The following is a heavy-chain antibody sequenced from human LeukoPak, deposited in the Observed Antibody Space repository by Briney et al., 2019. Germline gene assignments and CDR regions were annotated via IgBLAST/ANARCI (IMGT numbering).Heavy chain of an antibody. CDR2: IYYSGST. CDR3: ARAPFQVITVFDY. D-gene: IGHD2-21*01. V-gene: IGHV4-39*07. CDR1: GGSISSSSYY. J-gene: IGHJ4*02. Sequence: PSETLSLTCTVSGGSISSSSYYWGWIRQPPGKGLEWIGSIYYSGSTYYNPSLKSRVTISVDTSKNQFSLKLSSVTAADTAVYYCARAPFQVITVFDYWGQGTLVTVSS.